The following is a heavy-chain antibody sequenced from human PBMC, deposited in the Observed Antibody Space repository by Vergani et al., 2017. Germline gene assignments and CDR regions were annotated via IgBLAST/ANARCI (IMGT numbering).Heavy chain of an antibody. Sequence: QVQLQESGPGLVKPSQTLSLTCSVSGDSISSGVYYWNWIRQHPGKGLEWMGYIYSTGSTHHNPSLRRRIKMSVDTSKNQFSLKLNSVTAPDTAMYYCARMGGYDEGDAFRIGYFDSWGPGILVTVSS. CDR2: IYSTGST. CDR1: GDSISSGVYY. D-gene: IGHD3-22*01. CDR3: ARMGGYDEGDAFRIGYFDS. V-gene: IGHV4-31*03. J-gene: IGHJ4*02.